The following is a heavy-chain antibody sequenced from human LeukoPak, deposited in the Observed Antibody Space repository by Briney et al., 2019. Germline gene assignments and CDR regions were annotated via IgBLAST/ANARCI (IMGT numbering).Heavy chain of an antibody. CDR2: ISSNGGST. D-gene: IGHD6-13*01. CDR3: VKVTSSSRYFSWFDP. J-gene: IGHJ5*02. V-gene: IGHV3-64D*06. CDR1: GFTFSSYA. Sequence: PGGSLRLSCSASGFTFSSYAMHWVRQAPGKGLEYVSAISSNGGSTYYADSVKGRFTISRDNSKNTLYLQMSSLRAEDTAVYYCVKVTSSSRYFSWFDPWGQGTLVTVSS.